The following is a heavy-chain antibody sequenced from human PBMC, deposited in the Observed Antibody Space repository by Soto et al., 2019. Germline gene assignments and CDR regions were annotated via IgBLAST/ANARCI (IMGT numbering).Heavy chain of an antibody. V-gene: IGHV3-23*01. CDR1: GFTFNAYA. D-gene: IGHD4-4*01. CDR2: IGGRGGNR. J-gene: IGHJ4*02. Sequence: EVQLLESGGGLVQPGGSLRLSCAASGFTFNAYAMTWVRQAPGKGLEWVSAIGGRGGNRYYAASVKGRFTISRDNSKHTLDLQMSRLRVEDTAVYYCARVASDYINSVDHWGQGILVTVSS. CDR3: ARVASDYINSVDH.